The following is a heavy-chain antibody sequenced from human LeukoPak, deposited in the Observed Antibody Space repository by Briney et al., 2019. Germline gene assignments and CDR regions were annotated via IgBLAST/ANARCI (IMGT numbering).Heavy chain of an antibody. Sequence: QPGRSLRLSCAASGFTFSSYAMHWVRQAPGKGLEWVAVISYDGSNKYYADSVKGRFTISRDNSKNTLYLQMNSLRAEDTAVYYCASGVAGIYYFDYWGQGTLVTVSS. CDR1: GFTFSSYA. J-gene: IGHJ4*02. D-gene: IGHD6-19*01. CDR2: ISYDGSNK. CDR3: ASGVAGIYYFDY. V-gene: IGHV3-30-3*01.